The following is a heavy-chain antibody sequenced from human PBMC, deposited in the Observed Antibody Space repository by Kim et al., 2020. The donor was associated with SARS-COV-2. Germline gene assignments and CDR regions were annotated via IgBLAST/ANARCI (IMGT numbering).Heavy chain of an antibody. Sequence: GGSLRLSWAASGFTFSSYAMSWVRQAPGKGLEWVSAISGSGGSTYYADSVKGRFTISRDNSKNTLYLQMNSLRAEDTAVYYCAKDYYDSSGYSHYYGMDVWGQGTTVTVSS. D-gene: IGHD3-22*01. CDR1: GFTFSSYA. CDR3: AKDYYDSSGYSHYYGMDV. CDR2: ISGSGGST. V-gene: IGHV3-23*01. J-gene: IGHJ6*02.